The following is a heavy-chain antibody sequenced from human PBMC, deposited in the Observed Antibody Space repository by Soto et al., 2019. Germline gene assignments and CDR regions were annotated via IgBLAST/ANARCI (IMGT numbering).Heavy chain of an antibody. V-gene: IGHV1-69*13. Sequence: GASVKVSCKASGGTFSSYAISWVRQAPGQGLEWMGGIIPIFGTANYAQKFQGRVTITADESTSTAYTELSSLRSEDTAVYYCARDSRGSMSGEIFDYWGQGTLVTVSS. D-gene: IGHD3-22*01. CDR1: GGTFSSYA. CDR2: IIPIFGTA. CDR3: ARDSRGSMSGEIFDY. J-gene: IGHJ4*02.